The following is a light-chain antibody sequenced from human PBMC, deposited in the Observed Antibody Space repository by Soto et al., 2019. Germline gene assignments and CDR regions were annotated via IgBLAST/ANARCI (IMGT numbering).Light chain of an antibody. CDR2: GNT. J-gene: IGLJ3*02. CDR3: QSSDSSLSGWV. CDR1: SSNIGAGYD. V-gene: IGLV1-40*01. Sequence: QAVVTQPPSVSGAPGQRVTISCTGSSSNIGAGYDVHWYQQLPGTAPKLLIFGNTNRPSGVPDRFSGSKSGTSASLAITGLQADDEADYYCQSSDSSLSGWVFGGGTQLTVL.